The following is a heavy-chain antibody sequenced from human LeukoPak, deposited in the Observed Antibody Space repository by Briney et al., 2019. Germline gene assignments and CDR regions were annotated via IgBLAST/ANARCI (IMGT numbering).Heavy chain of an antibody. D-gene: IGHD2-2*01. J-gene: IGHJ4*02. CDR1: GFTFSSYG. CDR3: AEEVGYCSSTSCYAPLY. CDR2: ISYDGSNK. Sequence: PGRSLRLSCAASGFTFSSYGMHWVRQAPGKGLEWVAVISYDGSNKYYADSVKGRFTISRDNSKNTLYLQMNSLRAEDTAVYYCAEEVGYCSSTSCYAPLYWGQGTLVTVSS. V-gene: IGHV3-30*18.